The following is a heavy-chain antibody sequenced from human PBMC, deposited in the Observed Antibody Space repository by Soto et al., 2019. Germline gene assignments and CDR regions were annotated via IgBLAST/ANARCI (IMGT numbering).Heavy chain of an antibody. CDR1: GFSFGSYA. V-gene: IGHV3-23*01. J-gene: IGHJ4*02. CDR2: ISGSDGKT. Sequence: GGSLRLSCAASGFSFGSYALSWVRQAPGKGLEWVSTISGSDGKTFYADSVKGRFSISRDTSQNPLYLQMNSLRADDTAIYYCARWSYLDYWGQGTRVTVS. D-gene: IGHD3-3*01. CDR3: ARWSYLDY.